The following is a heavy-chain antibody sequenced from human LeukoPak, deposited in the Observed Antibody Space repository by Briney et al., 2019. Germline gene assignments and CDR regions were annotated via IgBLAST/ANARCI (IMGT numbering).Heavy chain of an antibody. D-gene: IGHD5-24*01. J-gene: IGHJ4*02. Sequence: PSETLSLTCTVSGGSISSSSYYWGWIRQPPGKGLEWIGSIYYSGSTYYNPSLKSRVTTSVDTSKNQFSLKLSSVTAADTAVYYCATPSVDMGQIDYWGQGTLVTVSS. CDR1: GGSISSSSYY. V-gene: IGHV4-39*07. CDR3: ATPSVDMGQIDY. CDR2: IYYSGST.